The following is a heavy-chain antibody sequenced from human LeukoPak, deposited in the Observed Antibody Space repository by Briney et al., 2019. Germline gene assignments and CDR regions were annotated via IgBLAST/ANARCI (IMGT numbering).Heavy chain of an antibody. Sequence: GGSLRLSCAASGFTFSSYGMHWVRQAPGKGLEWVAFIRYDGSNKYYADSVKGRFTISRDNSKNTLYLQMNSLRAEDTAVYYCAKNRGQYYYGSGIIDYWGQGTLVTVSS. J-gene: IGHJ4*02. CDR1: GFTFSSYG. CDR2: IRYDGSNK. V-gene: IGHV3-30*02. D-gene: IGHD3-10*01. CDR3: AKNRGQYYYGSGIIDY.